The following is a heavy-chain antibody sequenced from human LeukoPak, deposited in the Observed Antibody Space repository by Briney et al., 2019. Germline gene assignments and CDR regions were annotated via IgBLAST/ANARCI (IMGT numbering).Heavy chain of an antibody. CDR1: GFTFSSYA. D-gene: IGHD2-2*01. Sequence: GGSLRLSCAASGFTFSSYAMNWVRQAPGKGLEWVSATGSTGVSTFYADSVKGRFTVSRDNSKNTLSLQMNSLRAEDTAVCYCAKDPGVVPAHYFDYWGQGILVTVSS. V-gene: IGHV3-23*01. CDR2: TGSTGVST. CDR3: AKDPGVVPAHYFDY. J-gene: IGHJ4*02.